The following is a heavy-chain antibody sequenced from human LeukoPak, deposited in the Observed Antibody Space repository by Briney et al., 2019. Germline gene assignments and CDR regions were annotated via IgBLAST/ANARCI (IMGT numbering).Heavy chain of an antibody. J-gene: IGHJ3*02. CDR3: AKMAGPTPPDDAFDI. CDR1: GFTFSDYA. D-gene: IGHD2-8*01. CDR2: ISRSGDTI. Sequence: GGSLRLSCAASGFTFSDYAMSWIRQAPGQGLEWVSYISRSGDTIDYADSVKGRFSISRDNAKNSLYLQMNSLRAEDTAVYYCAKMAGPTPPDDAFDIWGQGTMVTVSS. V-gene: IGHV3-11*01.